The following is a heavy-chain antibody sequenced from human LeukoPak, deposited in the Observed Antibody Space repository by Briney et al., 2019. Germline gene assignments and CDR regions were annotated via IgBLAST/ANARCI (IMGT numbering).Heavy chain of an antibody. CDR2: IYSAGST. CDR1: GFTVSSKY. D-gene: IGHD2-21*02. Sequence: GGSLRLSCAASGFTVSSKYMIWVRQAPGKGLEWVSSIYSAGSTYYADSVKGRFTISRDNSKNTLYLQMNSLRAEDTAVYYCARAKGDYHSESCDYWGQGTLVTVSS. V-gene: IGHV3-53*01. CDR3: ARAKGDYHSESCDY. J-gene: IGHJ4*02.